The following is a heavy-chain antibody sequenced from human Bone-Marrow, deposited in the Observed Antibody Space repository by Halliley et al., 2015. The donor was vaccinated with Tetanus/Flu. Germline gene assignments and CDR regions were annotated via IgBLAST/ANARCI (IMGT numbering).Heavy chain of an antibody. V-gene: IGHV4-59*01. Sequence: IGYIYHTGSTNYNPSLKSRVTISVDTSKNQFSLHLSSVTAADTAVYYCAREARRGLVVAAHLDSWGQGTLVTVSS. J-gene: IGHJ4*02. D-gene: IGHD2-15*01. CDR3: AREARRGLVVAAHLDS. CDR2: IYHTGST.